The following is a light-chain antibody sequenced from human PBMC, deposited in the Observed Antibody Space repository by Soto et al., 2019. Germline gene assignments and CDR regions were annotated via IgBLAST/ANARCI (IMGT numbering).Light chain of an antibody. CDR2: DAS. J-gene: IGKJ2*01. CDR3: QQSSNPTYT. V-gene: IGKV3-11*01. Sequence: EIVLTQSPATLSLSPGERATLSCRASQSVSSYLAWYQQKPGQAPRLLIYDASNRATGIPARFSGSGYGTDFTLTISSLEPEDFAVYYCQQSSNPTYTFGQGTKLEIK. CDR1: QSVSSY.